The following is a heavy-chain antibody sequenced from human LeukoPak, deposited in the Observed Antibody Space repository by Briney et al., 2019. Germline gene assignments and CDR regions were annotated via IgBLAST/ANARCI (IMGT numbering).Heavy chain of an antibody. CDR1: GYTSTGYY. Sequence: ASVKVSCKASGYTSTGYYMHWVRQAPGQGLEWMGWINPNSGGTNYAQKFQGRVTITRDTSISTAYMELSRLRSDDTAVYYCARDRWHRFAMDPLVSIPPYYYYYGMDVWGQGTTVTVSS. CDR2: INPNSGGT. D-gene: IGHD5-18*01. V-gene: IGHV1-2*02. J-gene: IGHJ6*02. CDR3: ARDRWHRFAMDPLVSIPPYYYYYGMDV.